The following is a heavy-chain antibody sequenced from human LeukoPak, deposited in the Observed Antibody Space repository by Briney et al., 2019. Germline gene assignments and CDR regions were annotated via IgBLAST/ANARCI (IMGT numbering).Heavy chain of an antibody. CDR3: AKAWEIFGGGTSYYFDY. CDR1: GFTFDDYA. J-gene: IGHJ4*02. V-gene: IGHV3-9*01. Sequence: GGSLRLSCAPSGFTFDDYAMHWVRQAPGKGLEWVSDISWNRGSIGYADSVKGRFTISRDNAKNSLYLQMNSLRAEDTALYYCAKAWEIFGGGTSYYFDYWGQGTLVTVSS. CDR2: ISWNRGSI. D-gene: IGHD3-3*01.